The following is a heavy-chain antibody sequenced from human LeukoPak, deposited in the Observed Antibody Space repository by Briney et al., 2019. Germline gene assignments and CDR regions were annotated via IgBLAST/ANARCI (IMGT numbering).Heavy chain of an antibody. J-gene: IGHJ1*01. V-gene: IGHV3-23*01. CDR3: ARERYSSSWYAEYFQH. Sequence: GGSLRLSCAASGFTFSTYAMSWVRQAPGKGLEWVSAISASGAVTYYADSVKGRFTISRDNSKNTLYLQMNSLRAEDTAVYYCARERYSSSWYAEYFQHWGQGTLVTVSS. CDR2: ISASGAVT. D-gene: IGHD6-13*01. CDR1: GFTFSTYA.